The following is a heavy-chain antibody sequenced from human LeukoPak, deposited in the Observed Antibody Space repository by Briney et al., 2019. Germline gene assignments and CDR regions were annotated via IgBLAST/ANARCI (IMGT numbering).Heavy chain of an antibody. CDR2: INPNSGGT. J-gene: IGHJ4*02. CDR3: ARWGYCSGGSCYATDRFYDY. V-gene: IGHV1-2*02. D-gene: IGHD2-15*01. CDR1: GYTFTGYY. Sequence: GASVKVSCKASGYTFTGYYMHWVRQAPGQGLEWMGWINPNSGGTNYAQKFQGRVTMTRDTSISTAYMELSRLRSDDTAVYYCARWGYCSGGSCYATDRFYDYWGQGTLVTVSS.